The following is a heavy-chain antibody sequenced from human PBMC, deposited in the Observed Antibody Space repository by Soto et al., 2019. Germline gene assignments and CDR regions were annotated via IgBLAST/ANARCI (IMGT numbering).Heavy chain of an antibody. CDR1: GFTFTDYA. Sequence: GGSLRLSCAASGFTFTDYALSWVRQAPGKGLEWVATISGIGGSTYLADSVKGRLSISRDNSKNTVSLLMNSLRAEDTAVYYCARESGSYYFDYWGQGTLVTVSS. J-gene: IGHJ4*02. V-gene: IGHV3-23*01. CDR2: ISGIGGST. D-gene: IGHD1-26*01. CDR3: ARESGSYYFDY.